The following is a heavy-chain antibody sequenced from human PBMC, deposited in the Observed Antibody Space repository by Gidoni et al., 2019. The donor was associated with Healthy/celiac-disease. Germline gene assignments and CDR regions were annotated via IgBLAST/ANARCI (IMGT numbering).Heavy chain of an antibody. V-gene: IGHV2-5*01. CDR3: AHLNYDFWSGKRYFDY. CDR1: GFSLSTSGVG. CDR2: IYWNDDK. J-gene: IGHJ4*02. D-gene: IGHD3-3*01. Sequence: QITLKESGPTLVKPTQTLTLTCTFSGFSLSTSGVGVGWIRQPPGKALEWLALIYWNDDKRYSPSLKSRLTITKDTSKNQVVLTMTNMDPVDTATYYCAHLNYDFWSGKRYFDYWGQGTLVTVSS.